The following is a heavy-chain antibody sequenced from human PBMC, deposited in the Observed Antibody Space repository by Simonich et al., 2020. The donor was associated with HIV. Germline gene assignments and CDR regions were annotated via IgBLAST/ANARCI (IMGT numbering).Heavy chain of an antibody. J-gene: IGHJ4*02. Sequence: QVHLQQWGAGLLKPSETLSLTCAVYGGSFSGYYWNWIRQPPGKGLEWIGEIDHSESTNYNPSLKSRVTISVDTSKNQVSLKLSSVTAADTAVYYCARRSGYDLDYWGQGTLVTVSS. V-gene: IGHV4-34*01. CDR2: IDHSEST. CDR3: ARRSGYDLDY. CDR1: GGSFSGYY. D-gene: IGHD5-12*01.